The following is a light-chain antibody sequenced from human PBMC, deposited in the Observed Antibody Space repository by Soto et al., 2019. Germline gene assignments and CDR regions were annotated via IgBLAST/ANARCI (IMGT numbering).Light chain of an antibody. V-gene: IGLV4-69*01. J-gene: IGLJ2*01. CDR3: QPWDTGSVV. CDR2: LNSDGSH. CDR1: SGHSSYA. Sequence: QLVLTKSPSASASLGASVKFTCTLSSGHSSYAIAWHQQQPEKGPRYLMKLNSDGSHSKGDGIPDRFSGSSSGSERYLTISRLQSEEEADYSCQPWDTGSVVFGGGTKLPVL.